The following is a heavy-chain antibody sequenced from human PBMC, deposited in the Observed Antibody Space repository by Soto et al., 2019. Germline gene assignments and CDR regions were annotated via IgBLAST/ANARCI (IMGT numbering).Heavy chain of an antibody. CDR2: IYYSGTT. Sequence: SETLSLTCTVSGDSNSSYYWSWIRQHPGKGLEWIGYIYYSGTTYYNPSLKSRATISVDTSKNQFSLQLSSVTAADTALYFCARHDNMTLGSNYLDSWGPGPLVTAS. D-gene: IGHD1-1*01. CDR3: ARHDNMTLGSNYLDS. V-gene: IGHV4-59*12. CDR1: GDSNSSYY. J-gene: IGHJ4*02.